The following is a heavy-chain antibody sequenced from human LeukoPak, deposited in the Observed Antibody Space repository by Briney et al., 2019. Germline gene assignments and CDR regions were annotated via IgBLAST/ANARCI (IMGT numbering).Heavy chain of an antibody. CDR2: ISSSSSYI. CDR1: GFTFSSYS. Sequence: GGSLRLSCAASGFTFSSYSMNWVRQAPGKGLEWVSSISSSSSYIYYADSVKGRFTISRDNAKNSLYLQMNSLRAVDTAVYYCASYYYDSSGYYRRFDYWGQGTLVTVSS. V-gene: IGHV3-21*01. J-gene: IGHJ4*02. CDR3: ASYYYDSSGYYRRFDY. D-gene: IGHD3-22*01.